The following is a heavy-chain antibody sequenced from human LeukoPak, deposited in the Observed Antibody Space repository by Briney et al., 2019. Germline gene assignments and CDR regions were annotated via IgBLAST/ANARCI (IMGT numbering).Heavy chain of an antibody. CDR1: GFTFSSYW. J-gene: IGHJ3*02. Sequence: PGGSLRLSCAASGFTFSSYWMHWVRQAPGKGLVWVSRIDSDGSDTIYADSVKGRFTISRDNAKNTLYLQMNSLRDEDTAVFYCARGGRDHAFDIWGPGTMVTASS. D-gene: IGHD2-21*02. CDR3: ARGGRDHAFDI. V-gene: IGHV3-74*01. CDR2: IDSDGSDT.